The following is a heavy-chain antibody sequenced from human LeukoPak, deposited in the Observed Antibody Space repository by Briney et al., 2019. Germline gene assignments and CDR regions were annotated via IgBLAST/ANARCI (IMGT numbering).Heavy chain of an antibody. J-gene: IGHJ6*03. V-gene: IGHV3-9*01. D-gene: IGHD1-26*01. Sequence: GGSLRLSCAASGVTFSDYDMHWVRQAPGKGLEWVSGISWNSGSIDYADSVKGGFTISRDNAKNSLYMQMNRLRAEDTAFYYCPKSLGATAPRYHYLDVWRKRSKLT. CDR2: ISWNSGSI. CDR1: GVTFSDYD. CDR3: PKSLGATAPRYHYLDV.